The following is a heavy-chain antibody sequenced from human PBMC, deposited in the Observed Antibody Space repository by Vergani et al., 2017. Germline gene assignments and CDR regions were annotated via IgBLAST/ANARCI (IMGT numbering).Heavy chain of an antibody. CDR1: GYTFTSYA. CDR2: INAGNGNT. CDR3: ARDYYYDSSASYGMDV. J-gene: IGHJ6*02. D-gene: IGHD3-22*01. Sequence: QVQLVQSGAEVKKPGASVKVSCKASGYTFTSYAMHWVRQAPGQRLEWMGWINAGNGNTKYSQKFQGRVTITRDTSASTAYMELSSLRSEDTAVYYCARDYYYDSSASYGMDVWGQGTTVTVSS. V-gene: IGHV1-3*01.